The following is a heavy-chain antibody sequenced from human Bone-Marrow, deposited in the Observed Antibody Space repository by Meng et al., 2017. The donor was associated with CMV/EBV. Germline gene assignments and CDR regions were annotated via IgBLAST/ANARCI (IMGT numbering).Heavy chain of an antibody. CDR1: GGSISSYY. V-gene: IGHV4-59*01. Sequence: GSLRLSCTVSGGSISSYYWSWIRQPPGKGLEWIGYIYYSGSTNYNPSLKSRVTISVDTSKNQFSLKLSSVTAADTAVYYCARGIITIFGVVHEAFDIWGQGTMVTVSS. J-gene: IGHJ3*02. D-gene: IGHD3-3*01. CDR3: ARGIITIFGVVHEAFDI. CDR2: IYYSGST.